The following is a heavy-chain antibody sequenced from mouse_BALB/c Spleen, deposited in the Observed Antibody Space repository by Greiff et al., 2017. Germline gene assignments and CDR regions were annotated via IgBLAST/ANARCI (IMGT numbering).Heavy chain of an antibody. J-gene: IGHJ2*01. CDR2: INPSTGYT. D-gene: IGHD2-2*01. CDR1: GYTFTSYW. Sequence: QVQLQQSGAELAKPGASVKMSCKASGYTFTSYWMHWVKQRPGQGLEWIGYINPSTGYTEYNQKFKDKATLTADKSSSTAYMQLSSLTSEDSAVYYCARRLRGFDYWGQGTTLTVSS. CDR3: ARRLRGFDY. V-gene: IGHV1-7*01.